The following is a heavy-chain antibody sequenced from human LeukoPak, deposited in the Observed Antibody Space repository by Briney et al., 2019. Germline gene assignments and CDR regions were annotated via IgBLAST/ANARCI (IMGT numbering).Heavy chain of an antibody. Sequence: ASVKVSCKASGYTFSGYYIHWVRQAPGHGLEWMGWINPNSGGTNYAQKFQGRVTMTRDTSISTAYMELSRLRSDDTAVYYCARCPESFWSGYWGYYFDYWGQGTLVTVSS. D-gene: IGHD3-3*01. CDR2: INPNSGGT. CDR3: ARCPESFWSGYWGYYFDY. CDR1: GYTFSGYY. J-gene: IGHJ4*02. V-gene: IGHV1-2*02.